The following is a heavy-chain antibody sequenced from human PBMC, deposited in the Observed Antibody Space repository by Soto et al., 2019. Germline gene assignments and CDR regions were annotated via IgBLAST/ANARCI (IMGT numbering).Heavy chain of an antibody. Sequence: QVQLQEAGPGLVKPSETLSLTCTVSGGSISSYYWSWIRQPPGKGLEWIGYIYYSGSTNYNPSLKSRVTISVDTPKTQFSPKLSSVTAAATAVYYCARRYSSSFDYWGQGTLVTVSS. CDR3: ARRYSSSFDY. V-gene: IGHV4-59*08. D-gene: IGHD6-13*01. CDR1: GGSISSYY. CDR2: IYYSGST. J-gene: IGHJ4*02.